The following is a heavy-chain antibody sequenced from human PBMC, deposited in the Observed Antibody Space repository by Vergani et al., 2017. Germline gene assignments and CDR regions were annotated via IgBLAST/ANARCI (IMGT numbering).Heavy chain of an antibody. J-gene: IGHJ4*02. CDR3: ATRFATFWSGYYAFDY. V-gene: IGHV1-24*01. CDR1: GYTLSELS. CDR2: FDPEDGET. Sequence: QVQLVQSGAEVKKPGASVKVSCKVSGYTLSELSMHWVRQAPGKGLVWMGGFDPEDGETIYAKKFQGRVTMTEDTTTDTAYMKLSSLISEDTAVYYCATRFATFWSGYYAFDYWGQGALVTVSS. D-gene: IGHD3-3*01.